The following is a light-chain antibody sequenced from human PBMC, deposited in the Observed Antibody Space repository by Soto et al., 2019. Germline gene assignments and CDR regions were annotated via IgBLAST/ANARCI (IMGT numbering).Light chain of an antibody. CDR3: QRLKNYSPIT. V-gene: IGKV1-9*01. CDR1: QGISTY. Sequence: IQLTQSPSSLSASVGDRVTITCRASQGISTYLAWYQQKRGKAPKDLIYAASTLQSGVPPRFSGSGSGTEFTLTISSLQPEDFASYCCQRLKNYSPITCGQATRLEIK. CDR2: AAS. J-gene: IGKJ5*01.